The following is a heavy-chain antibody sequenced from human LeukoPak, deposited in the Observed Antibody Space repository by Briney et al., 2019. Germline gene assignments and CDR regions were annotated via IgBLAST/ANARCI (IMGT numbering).Heavy chain of an antibody. V-gene: IGHV4-59*12. CDR1: GGSISSYY. CDR3: ARETELHYYDSSGYGWFDP. CDR2: IYYSGST. D-gene: IGHD3-22*01. Sequence: SETLSLTCTVSGGSISSYYWSWIRQPPGKGLEWIGYIYYSGSTYYNPSLKSRVTISVDTSKNQFSLKLSSVTAADTAVYYCARETELHYYDSSGYGWFDPWGQGTLVTVSS. J-gene: IGHJ5*02.